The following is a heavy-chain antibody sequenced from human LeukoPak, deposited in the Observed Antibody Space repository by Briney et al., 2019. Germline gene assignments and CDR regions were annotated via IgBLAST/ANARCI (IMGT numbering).Heavy chain of an antibody. CDR1: GFTFSSYG. CDR2: ISGSGGST. V-gene: IGHV3-23*01. J-gene: IGHJ4*02. D-gene: IGHD1-26*01. CDR3: AKARYSGSYYDY. Sequence: GGSLRLSCAASGFTFSSYGMSWVRQAPGKGLEWVSAISGSGGSTYYADSVKGRFTISRDNSKNTLYLQMNSLRAEDTAVYYCAKARYSGSYYDYWGQGTLVTVSS.